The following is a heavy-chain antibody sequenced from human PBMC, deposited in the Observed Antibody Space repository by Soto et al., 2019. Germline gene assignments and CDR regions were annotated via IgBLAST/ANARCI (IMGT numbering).Heavy chain of an antibody. CDR3: ARHKDYSIVWFDP. CDR1: GGSISSYY. D-gene: IGHD4-4*01. J-gene: IGHJ5*02. V-gene: IGHV4-59*08. Sequence: SESLSLTCTVSGGSISSYYWSWIRQPPGKGLEWIGYIYYSGSTNYNTSLKGRVTISVDTSNNQFSLKLSSVTAADTAVYYCARHKDYSIVWFDPWGQGTLVTVSS. CDR2: IYYSGST.